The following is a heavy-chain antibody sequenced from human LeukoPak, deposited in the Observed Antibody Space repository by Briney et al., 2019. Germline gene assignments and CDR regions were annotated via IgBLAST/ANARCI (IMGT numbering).Heavy chain of an antibody. CDR3: AREPDPSGSYHFDY. Sequence: SVKVSCKASGDTFSSYAISWVRHAPGQGLEWMGGIIPIFGTANYAQKFQGRVTITTDESTSTAYMELSSLRSEDTAVYYCAREPDPSGSYHFDYWGQGTLVTVSS. J-gene: IGHJ4*02. CDR1: GDTFSSYA. CDR2: IIPIFGTA. D-gene: IGHD1-26*01. V-gene: IGHV1-69*05.